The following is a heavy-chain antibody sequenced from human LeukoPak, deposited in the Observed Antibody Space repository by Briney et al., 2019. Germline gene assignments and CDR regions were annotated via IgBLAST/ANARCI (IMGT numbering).Heavy chain of an antibody. CDR2: ISGSGDST. J-gene: IGHJ4*02. V-gene: IGHV3-23*01. CDR1: GFTFSSYA. Sequence: PGGSLRLSCAASGFTFSSYAMSWVRQAPRKGLERVSVISGSGDSTHYADSVKGRFTISRDNSKTTLYVQMNSLRAEDTAVYYCATHGSGSYYNAPDYWGQGTLVTVSS. CDR3: ATHGSGSYYNAPDY. D-gene: IGHD3-10*01.